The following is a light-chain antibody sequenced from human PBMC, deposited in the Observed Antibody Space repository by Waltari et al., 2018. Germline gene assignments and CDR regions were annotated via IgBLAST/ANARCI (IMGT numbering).Light chain of an antibody. CDR3: QPYNSYSIM. CDR1: QSISDW. CDR2: KAS. Sequence: DIQMTQSPSTLSASVGDRVTITCRASQSISDWLAWYQQKPGKAPKILIYKASSLESGVPSRFSGSGSGTEFTLTISSLQPDDFATYYCQPYNSYSIMFGQGTRLEIK. V-gene: IGKV1-5*03. J-gene: IGKJ5*01.